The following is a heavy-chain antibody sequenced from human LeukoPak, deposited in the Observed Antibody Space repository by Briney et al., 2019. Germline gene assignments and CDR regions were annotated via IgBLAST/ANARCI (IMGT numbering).Heavy chain of an antibody. CDR3: ARRAVDNSYYYYMDV. J-gene: IGHJ6*03. Sequence: ASVKVSCKASGYTFTGYYMHWVRRAPGQGLEWMGWMNPKSGNTGYAQKFQGRVTITRNTSISTAYMEVSSLRYEDTAVYYCARRAVDNSYYYYMDVWGKGTTVTVSS. V-gene: IGHV1-8*03. CDR2: MNPKSGNT. CDR1: GYTFTGYY. D-gene: IGHD6-19*01.